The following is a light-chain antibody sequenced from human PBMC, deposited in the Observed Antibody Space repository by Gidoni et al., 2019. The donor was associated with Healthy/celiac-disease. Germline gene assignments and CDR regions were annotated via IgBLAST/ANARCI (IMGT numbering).Light chain of an antibody. CDR3: QSYDSSLSASGV. Sequence: QPVLTPPPSVSGAPGQRVTISCTGSSSNIGAGYDVHWYQQLPGTAPKLLIYGNSNRPSGVPDRFSGSKSGTSASLAITGLQAEDEADYYCQSYDSSLSASGVFGGGTKLTVL. CDR1: SSNIGAGYD. V-gene: IGLV1-40*01. J-gene: IGLJ3*02. CDR2: GNS.